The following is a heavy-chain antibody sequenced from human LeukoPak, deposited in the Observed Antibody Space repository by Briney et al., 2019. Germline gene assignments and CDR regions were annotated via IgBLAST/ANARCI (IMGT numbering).Heavy chain of an antibody. CDR3: ARYCSGGSCSLQDAFDI. CDR2: ISSSGSTI. CDR1: GFTFSDYY. D-gene: IGHD2-15*01. J-gene: IGHJ3*02. Sequence: GGSLRLSCAASGFTFSDYYMSWIRQAPGKGLEWVSHISSSGSTIYYADSVKGRFTISRDNAKNSLYLQMNSLRAEDTAVYYCARYCSGGSCSLQDAFDIWGQGTMVTVSS. V-gene: IGHV3-11*04.